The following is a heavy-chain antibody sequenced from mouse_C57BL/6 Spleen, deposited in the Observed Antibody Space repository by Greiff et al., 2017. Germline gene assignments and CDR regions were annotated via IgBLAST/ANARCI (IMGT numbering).Heavy chain of an antibody. CDR2: ISDGGSYT. CDR1: GFTFSSYA. CDR3: ARDRTGTDAMDY. Sequence: EVKLVESGGGLVKPGGSLKLSCAASGFTFSSYAMSWVRQTPEKRLEWVATISDGGSYTYYPDNVKGRFTISRDNAKNNLYLQMSHLKSEDTAMYYCARDRTGTDAMDYWGQGTSVTVSS. D-gene: IGHD4-1*01. V-gene: IGHV5-4*01. J-gene: IGHJ4*01.